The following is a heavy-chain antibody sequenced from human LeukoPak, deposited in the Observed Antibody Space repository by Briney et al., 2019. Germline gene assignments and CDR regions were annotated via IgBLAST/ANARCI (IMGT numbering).Heavy chain of an antibody. CDR1: GGSISSGGYY. Sequence: SQTLSLTCTVSGGSISSGGYYWSWIRQHPGKGLEWIGYIYYSGSTYYNPSLKSRVTISLDTSKNQFSLKLSSVTAADTAVYYCARDGARLGAYYYGMDVWGQGTTVTVSS. D-gene: IGHD1-26*01. CDR3: ARDGARLGAYYYGMDV. J-gene: IGHJ6*02. CDR2: IYYSGST. V-gene: IGHV4-31*03.